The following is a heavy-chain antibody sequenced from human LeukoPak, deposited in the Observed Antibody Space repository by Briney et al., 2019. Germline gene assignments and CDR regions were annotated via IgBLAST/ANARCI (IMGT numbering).Heavy chain of an antibody. D-gene: IGHD1-26*01. CDR1: GGTFSSYA. V-gene: IGHV1-69*13. J-gene: IGHJ4*02. Sequence: ASVKVSCKASGGTFSSYAISWVRQAPGQGLEWMGGIIPIFGTANYAQKFQGRVTITADESTSTAYMELSSLRSEDTAVYYCARGYSRGIVPQYYFDYWGQGTLVTVSS. CDR3: ARGYSRGIVPQYYFDY. CDR2: IIPIFGTA.